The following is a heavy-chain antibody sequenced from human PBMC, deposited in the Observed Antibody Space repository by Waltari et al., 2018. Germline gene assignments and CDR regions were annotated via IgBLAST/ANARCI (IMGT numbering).Heavy chain of an antibody. V-gene: IGHV2-5*01. Sequence: QITLKESGPTLVKPTQTLTLTCTFSGFSLSTSGVGVGWIRQPPGQTLEWLALIYWNDDKRYSPSLKSRLTITKDTSKNQVVLTMTNMDPVDTATYYCANRGPYYDFWSGSPAFDIWGQGTMVTVSS. D-gene: IGHD3-3*01. CDR2: IYWNDDK. CDR1: GFSLSTSGVG. CDR3: ANRGPYYDFWSGSPAFDI. J-gene: IGHJ3*02.